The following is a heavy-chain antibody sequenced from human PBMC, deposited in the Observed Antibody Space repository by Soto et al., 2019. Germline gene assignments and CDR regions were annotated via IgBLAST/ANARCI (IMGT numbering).Heavy chain of an antibody. J-gene: IGHJ5*02. V-gene: IGHV1-3*01. CDR2: MNAGNGDT. D-gene: IGHD1-1*01. CDR3: AKATGGRWFDP. Sequence: QVQLVQSGAEVKKPGASVNISCKTSGYTFTSYTIHWVRQAPGQRLEWRGWMNAGNGDTKYLQKFQGRVTITRDTPARTAYMELSSLRSEDTAVYYCAKATGGRWFDPWGQGTLVTVSS. CDR1: GYTFTSYT.